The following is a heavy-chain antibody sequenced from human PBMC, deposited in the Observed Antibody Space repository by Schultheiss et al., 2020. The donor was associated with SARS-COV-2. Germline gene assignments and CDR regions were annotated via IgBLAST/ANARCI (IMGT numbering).Heavy chain of an antibody. J-gene: IGHJ3*02. CDR2: INHSGST. D-gene: IGHD4-17*01. CDR1: GGSFRGYY. CDR3: ARGRANDYGDYYLLRAFDI. V-gene: IGHV4-34*01. Sequence: SETLSLTCAVYGGSFRGYYWSWIRQPPGKGLEWIGEINHSGSTNYNPSLKSRVTISVDTSKNQFSLKLSSVTAADTAVYYCARGRANDYGDYYLLRAFDIWGQGTMVTVSS.